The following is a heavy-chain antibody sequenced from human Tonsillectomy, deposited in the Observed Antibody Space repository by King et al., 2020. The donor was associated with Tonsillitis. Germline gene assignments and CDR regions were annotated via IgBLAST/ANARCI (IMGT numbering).Heavy chain of an antibody. CDR1: GFTFSSYG. CDR3: ASAAALYVNYYYGMDV. V-gene: IGHV3-30*03. CDR2: ISYDGSNK. D-gene: IGHD6-13*01. Sequence: VQLVESGGGVVQPGRSLRLSCAASGFTFSSYGMHWVRQAPGKGLEWVAVISYDGSNKYYADSVKGRFTISRDNSKNTLYLQMNSLRAEDTAVYYCASAAALYVNYYYGMDVRGQGTTVTVSS. J-gene: IGHJ6*02.